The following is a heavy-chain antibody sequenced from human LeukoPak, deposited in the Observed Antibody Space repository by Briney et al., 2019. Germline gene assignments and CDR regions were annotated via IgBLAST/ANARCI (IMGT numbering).Heavy chain of an antibody. D-gene: IGHD4-11*01. CDR2: IYYSGST. CDR3: ARGSPCTVTSFDY. V-gene: IGHV4-59*01. CDR1: GGSISSYY. J-gene: IGHJ4*02. Sequence: ASETLSLTCTVSGGSISSYYWSWIRQPPGKGLEWIGYIYYSGSTNYNPSLKSRVTISVDTSKNQFSLKLSSVTAADTAVYYCARGSPCTVTSFDYWGQGTLVTVSS.